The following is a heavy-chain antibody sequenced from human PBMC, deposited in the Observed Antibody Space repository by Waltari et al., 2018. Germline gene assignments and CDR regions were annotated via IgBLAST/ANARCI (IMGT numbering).Heavy chain of an antibody. Sequence: EVQLVQSGTQVKKPGESLRISCKASGYSFSSYWIGWVRQMPGKGMDWMGIIFPRDSDTRYTPSSQGRVTISANKSTGTAYLQFSSLTASDTAMYFCARELIWPGELGPFDLWGQGTFVSVSS. J-gene: IGHJ3*01. CDR1: GYSFSSYW. CDR3: ARELIWPGELGPFDL. CDR2: IFPRDSDT. D-gene: IGHD1-26*01. V-gene: IGHV5-51*01.